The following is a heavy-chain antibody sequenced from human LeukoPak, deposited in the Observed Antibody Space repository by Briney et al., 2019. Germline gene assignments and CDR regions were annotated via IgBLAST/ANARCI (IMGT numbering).Heavy chain of an antibody. D-gene: IGHD6-19*01. V-gene: IGHV3-7*01. CDR3: ARVAFSQWLVGFDY. J-gene: IGHJ4*02. CDR2: IKQDGSEK. Sequence: GGSLRLSCAASGFTFSSYWMSWVRQAPGKGLEWVANIKQDGSEKYYVDSVKGRFTISRDNAKNSLYLQMNSLRAEDTAVYYCARVAFSQWLVGFDYWGQGTLVTVSS. CDR1: GFTFSSYW.